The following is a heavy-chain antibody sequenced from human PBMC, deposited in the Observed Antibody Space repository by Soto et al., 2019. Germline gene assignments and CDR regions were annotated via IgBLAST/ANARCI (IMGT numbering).Heavy chain of an antibody. Sequence: GGSLRLSCAASGFTLRTYAMTWVRQAPGKGLEWVSGISGSGGSTFYADSVKGRFTISRDNSKNTLYLQMNSLRAEDTAVYYCAKPLRDQVLCTFDIWGQGTVVTVSS. CDR2: ISGSGGST. J-gene: IGHJ3*02. CDR1: GFTLRTYA. D-gene: IGHD2-2*01. V-gene: IGHV3-23*01. CDR3: AKPLRDQVLCTFDI.